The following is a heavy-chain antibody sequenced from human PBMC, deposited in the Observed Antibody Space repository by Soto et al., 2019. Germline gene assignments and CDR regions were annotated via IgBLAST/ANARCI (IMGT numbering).Heavy chain of an antibody. CDR3: AREGSSCWYGYFDY. J-gene: IGHJ4*02. Sequence: QVQLVESGGGVVQPGRSLRLSCAASGFTFSSYGMHWVRQAPGKGLEWVAVIWYDGSNKYYADSVKGRFTISRDNSKNTLYLQMNSLRAEDTAVYYCAREGSSCWYGYFDYWGQGTLVTVSS. CDR1: GFTFSSYG. CDR2: IWYDGSNK. V-gene: IGHV3-33*01. D-gene: IGHD6-19*01.